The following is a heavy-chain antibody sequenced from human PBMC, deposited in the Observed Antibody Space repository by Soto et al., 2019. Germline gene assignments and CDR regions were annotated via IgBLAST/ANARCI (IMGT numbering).Heavy chain of an antibody. CDR1: CSPGIYYY. CDR2: INPKSGGT. J-gene: IGHJ4*02. Sequence: GAPVKASSRASCSPGIYYYIHWVRLAPGHGPAWMGWINPKSGGTSHAQKVQGRVTMTRDTSTSTVYMELNKLTSDDRAVYYCARRDSSGSFDYWGQGTSVTVSS. D-gene: IGHD5-18*01. CDR3: ARRDSSGSFDY. V-gene: IGHV1-2*02.